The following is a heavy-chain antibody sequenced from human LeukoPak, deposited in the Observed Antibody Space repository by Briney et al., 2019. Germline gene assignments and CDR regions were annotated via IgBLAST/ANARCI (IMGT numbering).Heavy chain of an antibody. Sequence: GGSLRLSCAASGFTVSSNYMSWVRQAPGKGLEWVSVIYSGVSTYYADSVKGRFTISRDNSKNTLYLQMNSLRADDTAVYYCARLIYTYDSYFFDYWGQGTLVTVSS. J-gene: IGHJ4*02. V-gene: IGHV3-53*01. D-gene: IGHD5-18*01. CDR1: GFTVSSNY. CDR3: ARLIYTYDSYFFDY. CDR2: IYSGVST.